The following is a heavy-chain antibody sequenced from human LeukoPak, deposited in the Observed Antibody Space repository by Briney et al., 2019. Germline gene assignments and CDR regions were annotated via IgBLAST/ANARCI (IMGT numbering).Heavy chain of an antibody. D-gene: IGHD1-1*01. CDR3: ARALSTTGMPYYFDY. J-gene: IGHJ4*02. Sequence: SVKVSCKASGGTFSSYAISWVRQAPGQGLEWMGRIIPILGTANYAQKFQGRVTITTDESTSTAYMELSSLRSEDTAVYYCARALSTTGMPYYFDYWGQGTLVTVSS. CDR1: GGTFSSYA. CDR2: IIPILGTA. V-gene: IGHV1-69*11.